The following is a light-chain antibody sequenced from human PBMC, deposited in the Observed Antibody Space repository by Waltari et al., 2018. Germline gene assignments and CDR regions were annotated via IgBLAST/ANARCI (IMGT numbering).Light chain of an antibody. CDR3: ASWDDSLRGVV. V-gene: IGLV1-47*01. J-gene: IGLJ2*01. CDR1: SSNIARNY. Sequence: QSVLTQPPSASDSPGQRVTISCSGSSSNIARNYVYWYQQLPGTAPKLLIYHNERRPPGVPGRLCGSRSGTSASLAVGGLRSDDEADYYCASWDDSLRGVVFGGGTKLTVL. CDR2: HNE.